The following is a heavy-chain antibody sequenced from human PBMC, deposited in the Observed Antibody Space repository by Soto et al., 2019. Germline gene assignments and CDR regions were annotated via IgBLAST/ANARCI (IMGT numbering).Heavy chain of an antibody. CDR2: IYWNDDK. CDR1: GFSLSASGAS. Sequence: SGPTLVNPTQTLRLTCAFSGFSLSASGASVGWIRQPPGKALEWLAHIYWNDDKRYSPSLRSRLTISKDTSKNQVVLTFTNMDPADTGTYYCVHRLDVPGLAFAPWGQGTLVTVSS. V-gene: IGHV2-5*01. CDR3: VHRLDVPGLAFAP. D-gene: IGHD3-10*02. J-gene: IGHJ5*02.